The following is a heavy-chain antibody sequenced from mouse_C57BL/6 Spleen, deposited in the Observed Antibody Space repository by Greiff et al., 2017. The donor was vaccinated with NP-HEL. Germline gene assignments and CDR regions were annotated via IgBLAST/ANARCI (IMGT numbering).Heavy chain of an antibody. J-gene: IGHJ3*01. V-gene: IGHV1-42*01. Sequence: VQLKESGPELVKPGASVKISCKASGYSFTGYYMNWVKQSPEKSLEWIGEINPSTGGTTYNQKFKAKATLTVDKSSSTAYMQLKSLTSEDSAVYYCARVVYGSPWFAYWGQGTLVTVSA. CDR2: INPSTGGT. D-gene: IGHD1-1*01. CDR3: ARVVYGSPWFAY. CDR1: GYSFTGYY.